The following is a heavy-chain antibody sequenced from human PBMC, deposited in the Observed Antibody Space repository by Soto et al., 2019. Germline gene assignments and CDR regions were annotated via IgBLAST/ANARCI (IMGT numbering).Heavy chain of an antibody. D-gene: IGHD2-15*01. CDR3: ARAGYCSGGSCWGYYYMDV. Sequence: GGSLRLSCAASGFTFSSYAMHWVRQAPGKGLEWLAVIIGDGGNKYYPGSVKGRFTISRENAKNTLYLQMNSLRAGDTAVYYCARAGYCSGGSCWGYYYMDVWGKGTTVTVSS. V-gene: IGHV3-30*14. CDR1: GFTFSSYA. CDR2: IIGDGGNK. J-gene: IGHJ6*03.